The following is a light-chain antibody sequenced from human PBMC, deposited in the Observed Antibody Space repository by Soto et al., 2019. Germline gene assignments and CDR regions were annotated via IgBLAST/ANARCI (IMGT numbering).Light chain of an antibody. Sequence: DIQMTQSPSTLSASVGDTVTITCRAGQSITNCLAWYQQKPGRAPNLLIYDASNLEDGVPSRFSGSGSGTEFTLTISSLQPDDFATYYCQQYNNFPWTFGQGTRVDVK. V-gene: IGKV1-5*01. CDR1: QSITNC. CDR3: QQYNNFPWT. CDR2: DAS. J-gene: IGKJ1*01.